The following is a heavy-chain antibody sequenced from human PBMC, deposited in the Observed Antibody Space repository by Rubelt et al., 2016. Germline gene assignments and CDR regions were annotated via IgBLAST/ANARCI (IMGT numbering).Heavy chain of an antibody. CDR1: GFTFSSYG. Sequence: VQLVESGGGLVQPGRSLRLSCATSGFTFSSYGIHWVRQAPGKGLEWVAVIWYDGSKKYYAESVKGRFTISRVNSKNTVLLQMNSLRAEDTAVYYCARDQWLRIWEFDYWGQGTLVTVSS. CDR2: IWYDGSKK. V-gene: IGHV3-33*01. CDR3: ARDQWLRIWEFDY. J-gene: IGHJ4*02. D-gene: IGHD5-12*01.